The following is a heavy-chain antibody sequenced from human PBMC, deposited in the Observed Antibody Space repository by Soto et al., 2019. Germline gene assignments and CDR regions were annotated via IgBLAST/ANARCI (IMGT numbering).Heavy chain of an antibody. CDR2: ISSSSSYI. V-gene: IGHV3-21*01. CDR1: GFTFSSYS. J-gene: IGHJ6*02. Sequence: PGGSLRLSCAASGFTFSSYSMNWVRQAPGKGLEWVSSISSSSSYIYYADSVKGRFTISRDNAENSLYLQMNSLRAEDTAVYYCARAPLGDYDFWSGYLAFYYYGMDVWGQGTTVTVSS. CDR3: ARAPLGDYDFWSGYLAFYYYGMDV. D-gene: IGHD3-3*01.